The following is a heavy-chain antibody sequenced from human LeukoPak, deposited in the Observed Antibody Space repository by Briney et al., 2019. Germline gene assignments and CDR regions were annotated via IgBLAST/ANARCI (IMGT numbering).Heavy chain of an antibody. CDR3: ARGGSL. CDR2: IKEDGSEK. Sequence: GGSLRLSCAVSGFIFSQYWMSWVRQAPGKGLEWVANIKEDGSEKYYVASVKGRFTISRDNAKNSLYLQMNSLKPEDTAVYYCARGGSLWGQGTLVTVSS. V-gene: IGHV3-7*01. CDR1: GFIFSQYW. D-gene: IGHD3-10*01. J-gene: IGHJ4*02.